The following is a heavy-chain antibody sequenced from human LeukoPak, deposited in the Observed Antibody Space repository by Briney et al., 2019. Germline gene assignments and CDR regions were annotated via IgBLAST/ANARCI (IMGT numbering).Heavy chain of an antibody. J-gene: IGHJ3*02. CDR2: IYYSGST. V-gene: IGHV4-59*12. CDR1: GGSISSYY. Sequence: SETLSLTCTVSGGSISSYYWSWIRQPPGKGLEWIGYIYYSGSTNYNPSLKSRVTMSVDTSKNQFSLKLSSVTAADTAVYYCARADYGDLLYAFDIWGQGTMVTVSS. D-gene: IGHD4-17*01. CDR3: ARADYGDLLYAFDI.